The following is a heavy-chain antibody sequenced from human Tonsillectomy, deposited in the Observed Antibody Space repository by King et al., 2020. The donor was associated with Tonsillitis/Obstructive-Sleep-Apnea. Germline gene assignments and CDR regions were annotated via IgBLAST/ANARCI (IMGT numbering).Heavy chain of an antibody. CDR1: GFSLSTSGVG. Sequence: TLKESGPTLVKPTQTLTLTCTFSGFSLSTSGVGVGWIRQPPGKALEWLALIYWDDDKRYSPSLKSRLTITKDTSKNQVVLTITNMDPVDTATYYCAHRVGYETPFDYWAQGTLVTVSS. D-gene: IGHD5-12*01. CDR3: AHRVGYETPFDY. CDR2: IYWDDDK. J-gene: IGHJ4*02. V-gene: IGHV2-5*02.